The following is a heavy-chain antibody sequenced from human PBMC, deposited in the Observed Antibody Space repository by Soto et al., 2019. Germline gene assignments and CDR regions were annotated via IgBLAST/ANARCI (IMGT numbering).Heavy chain of an antibody. V-gene: IGHV3-74*01. D-gene: IGHD3-22*01. Sequence: EVQLVESGGGLVQPGGSLRLSCAASGFTFSSYWMHWVRQVPGKGLVWVSRIKNDGSGTYYADSVKGRLTMSRDNAKNTLYPQMNSLRAEDTAVYYCVRGDGDYYDGNGYLGRHWGQGTLVTVSS. CDR2: IKNDGSGT. J-gene: IGHJ4*02. CDR3: VRGDGDYYDGNGYLGRH. CDR1: GFTFSSYW.